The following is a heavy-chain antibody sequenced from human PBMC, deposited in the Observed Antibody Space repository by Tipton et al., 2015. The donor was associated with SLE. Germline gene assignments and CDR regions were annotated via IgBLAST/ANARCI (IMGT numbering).Heavy chain of an antibody. CDR2: TSPGGSTT. D-gene: IGHD3-3*01. Sequence: SLRLSCAASGFIFSDYYMSWIRQAPGKGLEWVSYTSPGGSTTYNADSVKGRFTISRDNVKNSLYLETDRLRAEDTAVYYCARDRMTILGLVIGPPDAFDLWGQGTMVTVSS. CDR1: GFIFSDYY. J-gene: IGHJ3*01. CDR3: ARDRMTILGLVIGPPDAFDL. V-gene: IGHV3-11*01.